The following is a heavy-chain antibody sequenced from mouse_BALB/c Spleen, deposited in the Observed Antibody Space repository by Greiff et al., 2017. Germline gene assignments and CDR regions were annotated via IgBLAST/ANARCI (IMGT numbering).Heavy chain of an antibody. CDR1: GYSITSGYY. CDR3: AREGGYYRYDY. Sequence: EVKLVESGPGLVKPSQSLSLTCSVTGYSITSGYYWNWIRQFPGNKLEWMGYISYDGSNNYNPSLKNRISITRDTSKNQFFLKLNSVTTEDTATYYCAREGGYYRYDYWGQGTTLTVSS. J-gene: IGHJ2*01. V-gene: IGHV3-6*02. CDR2: ISYDGSN. D-gene: IGHD2-14*01.